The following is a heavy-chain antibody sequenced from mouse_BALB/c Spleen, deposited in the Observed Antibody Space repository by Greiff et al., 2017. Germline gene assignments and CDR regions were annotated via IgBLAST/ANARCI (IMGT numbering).Heavy chain of an antibody. CDR2: IRNKANGYTT. V-gene: IGHV7-3*02. CDR3: ARDPYYGNYAWYFDV. J-gene: IGHJ1*01. Sequence: EVQVVESGGGLVQPGGSLRLSCATSGFTFTDYYMSWVRQPPGKALEWLGFIRNKANGYTTEYSASVKGRFTISRDNSQSILYLQMNTLRAEDSATYYCARDPYYGNYAWYFDVWGAGTTVTVSS. D-gene: IGHD2-10*01. CDR1: GFTFTDYY.